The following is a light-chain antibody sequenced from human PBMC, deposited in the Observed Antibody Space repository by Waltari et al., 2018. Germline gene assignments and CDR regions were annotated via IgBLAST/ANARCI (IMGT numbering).Light chain of an antibody. J-gene: IGKJ4*02. CDR2: GAS. CDR1: QTVRTTY. Sequence: EIVLTHSPGTLSLSPGERATLSCRASQTVRTTYLAWYQQKPGQAPTLRLYGASSRATGIPDRFSGSGSGTDFSLTISSLEPEDVAVYYCQQYDISPLTFGGGTKVETK. V-gene: IGKV3-20*01. CDR3: QQYDISPLT.